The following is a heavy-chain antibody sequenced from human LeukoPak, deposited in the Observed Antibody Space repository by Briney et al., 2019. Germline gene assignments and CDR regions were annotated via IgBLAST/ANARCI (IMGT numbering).Heavy chain of an antibody. CDR1: GYTFTGYY. J-gene: IGHJ4*02. V-gene: IGHV1-2*02. Sequence: GASVKVSCKASGYTFTGYYMHWVRQAPGQGLEWMGWINPNSGGTNYAQKFQGRVTMTRDTSISTAYMELSRLRSDDTAVYYCASSPYYDILSGQNYRPLDYWGQGTLVTVSS. D-gene: IGHD3-9*01. CDR2: INPNSGGT. CDR3: ASSPYYDILSGQNYRPLDY.